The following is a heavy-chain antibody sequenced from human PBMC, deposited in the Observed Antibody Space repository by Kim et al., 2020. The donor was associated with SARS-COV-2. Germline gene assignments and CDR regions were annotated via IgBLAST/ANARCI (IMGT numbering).Heavy chain of an antibody. CDR2: FYVGAQT. Sequence: SETLSLTCTVSGYSMKDGYYWGWIRQPPGKGLEWIGSFYVGAQTCYNPSVKSQFTISADASKNQFSLRLTSATAADTAVYYCVREWGAGDYPFDYWGPGTLVTVSS. CDR3: VREWGAGDYPFDY. J-gene: IGHJ4*02. V-gene: IGHV4-38-2*02. D-gene: IGHD4-17*01. CDR1: GYSMKDGYY.